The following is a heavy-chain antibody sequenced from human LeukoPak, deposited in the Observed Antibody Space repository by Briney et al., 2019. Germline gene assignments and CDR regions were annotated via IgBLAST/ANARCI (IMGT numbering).Heavy chain of an antibody. CDR2: ISSSSSYI. J-gene: IGHJ5*02. CDR3: ARARGIAAAGTKWFDP. D-gene: IGHD6-13*01. CDR1: GFTFSSYS. Sequence: GGSLRLSCAASGFTFSSYSMNWVRQAPGKGLEWFSAISSSSSYIYYADSVKGRFTISRDTAKNSLYLQMNSLRAEDTAVYYFARARGIAAAGTKWFDPWGQGTLVTVSS. V-gene: IGHV3-21*01.